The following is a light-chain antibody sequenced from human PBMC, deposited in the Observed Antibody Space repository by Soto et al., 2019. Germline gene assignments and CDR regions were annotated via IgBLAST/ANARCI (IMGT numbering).Light chain of an antibody. CDR3: QQYYTTPWT. CDR2: WAS. Sequence: DIVMTQSPDSLAVSLGERATINCKSSQSVLYSSNNKNYLAWYQHKPGQPLKLLIYWASTRDSGVPDRFSGSGSGTDFILTISSLPAEDVAISYCQQYYTTPWTFGQGTRVEI. J-gene: IGKJ1*01. CDR1: QSVLYSSNNKNY. V-gene: IGKV4-1*01.